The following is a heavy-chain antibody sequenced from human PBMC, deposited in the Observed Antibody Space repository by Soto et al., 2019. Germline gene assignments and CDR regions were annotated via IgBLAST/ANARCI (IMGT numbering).Heavy chain of an antibody. J-gene: IGHJ4*02. CDR3: ARAPASYCGGDCFSMDY. CDR1: GFPFSSYA. CDR2: ISTSSGYI. D-gene: IGHD2-21*02. Sequence: EVQLVESGGGLVEPGGSLRLSCEASGFPFSSYAMNWVRQAPGRGLEWVSSISTSSGYIYFADSLRGRFTVSRDNAKNSLYLQMNYLTAEDTAVYYCARAPASYCGGDCFSMDYWGQGTLVIVPS. V-gene: IGHV3-21*02.